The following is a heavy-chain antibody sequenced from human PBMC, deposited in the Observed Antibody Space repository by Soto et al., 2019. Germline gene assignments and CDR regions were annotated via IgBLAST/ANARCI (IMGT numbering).Heavy chain of an antibody. CDR3: AKQGPGY. J-gene: IGHJ4*02. CDR1: GFTFCSSA. V-gene: IGHV3-23*01. CDR2: ITSVGSNT. Sequence: SGGSLRLSCAASGFTFCSSAMTWVRQAPGGGLEWGSSITSVGSNTFYAETVKGRFNNTRDNSRNTLYLQMNSLRAEDTAIYYCAKQGPGYWRQGTLVTVSS.